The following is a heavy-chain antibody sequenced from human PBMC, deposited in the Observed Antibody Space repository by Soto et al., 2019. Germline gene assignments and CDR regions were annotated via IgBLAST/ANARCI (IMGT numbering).Heavy chain of an antibody. CDR2: IIPIFGTA. D-gene: IGHD3-9*01. J-gene: IGHJ6*02. CDR1: GGTFSSYA. CDR3: ARVGDYDILTGYYRRYYYYGMDV. Sequence: GAAVKVSCKASGGTFSSYAISWVRQAPGQGXEWMGGIIPIFGTANYAQKFQGRVTITADESTSTAYMELSSLRSEDTAVYYCARVGDYDILTGYYRRYYYYGMDVWGQGTTVTVSS. V-gene: IGHV1-69*13.